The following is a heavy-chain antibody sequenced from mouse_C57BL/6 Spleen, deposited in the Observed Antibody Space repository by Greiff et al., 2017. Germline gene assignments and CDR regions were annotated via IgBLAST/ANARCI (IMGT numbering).Heavy chain of an antibody. V-gene: IGHV1-80*01. J-gene: IGHJ2*01. CDR2: IYPGDGDT. CDR1: GYAFSSYW. D-gene: IGHD4-1*01. Sequence: QVQLKESGAELVKPGASVKISCKASGYAFSSYWMNWVKQRPGKGLEWIGQIYPGDGDTNYNGKFKGKATLTADKSSSTAYMQLSSLTSEDSAVYFCAGEGSGTSFLSRGQNTTLSDSS. CDR3: AGEGSGTSFLS.